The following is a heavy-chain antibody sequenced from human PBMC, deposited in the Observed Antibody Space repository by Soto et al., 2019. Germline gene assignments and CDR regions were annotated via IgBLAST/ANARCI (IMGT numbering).Heavy chain of an antibody. V-gene: IGHV3-74*01. J-gene: IGHJ6*03. CDR2: INSDGSST. CDR1: GFTFSSYW. CDR3: ARDYYYYYYMAV. Sequence: VQLVESGGGLVQPGGSLRLSCAASGFTFSSYWMHWVRQAPGKGLVWVSRINSDGSSTSYADAVKGRFTISRDNGNNTLYLQMNILRAEDTAVYYCARDYYYYYYMAVWGKGTTVTVSS.